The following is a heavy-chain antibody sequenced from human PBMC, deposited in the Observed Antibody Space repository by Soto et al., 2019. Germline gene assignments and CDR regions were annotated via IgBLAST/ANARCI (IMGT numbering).Heavy chain of an antibody. V-gene: IGHV1-2*02. CDR3: AREGYYDSSGPASYGMDV. J-gene: IGHJ6*02. Sequence: ASVKVSGKASGYTFTGYYMHWVRQAPGQGLEWMGWINPNSGGTNYAQKFQGRVTMTRDTSISTAYMELSRLRSDDTAVYYCAREGYYDSSGPASYGMDVWGQGTTVTVSS. CDR1: GYTFTGYY. CDR2: INPNSGGT. D-gene: IGHD3-22*01.